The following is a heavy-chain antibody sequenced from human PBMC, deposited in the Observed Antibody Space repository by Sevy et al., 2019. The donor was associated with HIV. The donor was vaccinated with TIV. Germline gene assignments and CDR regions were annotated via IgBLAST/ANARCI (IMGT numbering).Heavy chain of an antibody. CDR1: GFTFSDYF. Sequence: GGSLRLSCTPSGFTFSDYFMNWIRQAPGKGLEWVSYISSSGSTRYYADSVKGRFTISRDNAKNSLSLQMNSRRAEDTAVYYCATYSNYDYFYGMDVWGQGTTVTVSS. V-gene: IGHV3-11*04. J-gene: IGHJ6*02. D-gene: IGHD4-4*01. CDR2: ISSSGSTR. CDR3: ATYSNYDYFYGMDV.